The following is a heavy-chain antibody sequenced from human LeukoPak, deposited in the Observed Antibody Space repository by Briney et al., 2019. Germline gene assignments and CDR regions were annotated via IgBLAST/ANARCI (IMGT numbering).Heavy chain of an antibody. J-gene: IGHJ4*02. D-gene: IGHD2-2*01. CDR3: VRVRTGTSCYDY. CDR1: GGSISSSYYY. Sequence: SETLSLTCTVSGGSISSSYYYWGWIRQPPGKGLEWIGSIYYSGSTYYNPSLKSRVTISVDTSQNQFSLKLTSVTAADTAVYYCVRVRTGTSCYDYWGQGTLVTVSP. CDR2: IYYSGST. V-gene: IGHV4-39*07.